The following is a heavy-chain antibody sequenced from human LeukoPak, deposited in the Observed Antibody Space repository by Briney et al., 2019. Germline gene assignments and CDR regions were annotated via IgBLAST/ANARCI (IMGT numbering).Heavy chain of an antibody. D-gene: IGHD2-15*01. J-gene: IGHJ2*01. CDR2: ISTYNGNT. Sequence: ASVKVSCKASGYTFTSYAISWVRQAPGQGLEWMGWISTYNGNTNYAQKFQGRVTLTTDTSTSTAFMDLRSLRSDDTAVYHCARVAMGSWYFDLWGRGTLVTVSS. CDR1: GYTFTSYA. CDR3: ARVAMGSWYFDL. V-gene: IGHV1-18*01.